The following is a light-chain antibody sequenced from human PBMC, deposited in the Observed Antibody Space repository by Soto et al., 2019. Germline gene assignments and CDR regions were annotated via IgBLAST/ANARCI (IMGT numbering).Light chain of an antibody. CDR2: GAS. CDR3: QQYGSSPRT. Sequence: EIVLTQFPGTLSLSPGERATLSCRASQSVTSSSLAWYQQKVGRAPRVLIYGASNRATGILDRFSGSGSGTDFTLTITGLEPEDFAVYYCQQYGSSPRTFGQGTRLEIK. CDR1: QSVTSSS. J-gene: IGKJ5*01. V-gene: IGKV3-20*01.